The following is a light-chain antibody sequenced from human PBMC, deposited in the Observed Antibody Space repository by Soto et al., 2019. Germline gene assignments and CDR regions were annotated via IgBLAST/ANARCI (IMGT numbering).Light chain of an antibody. CDR3: CSYAGHESQIYV. CDR2: EVA. CDR1: SSDVGTYDL. J-gene: IGLJ1*01. Sequence: QSALTQPASVSGSPGQSITISCTGTSSDVGTYDLVSWFQQRPGKPPQLMIYEVAQRPSGVSNRFSGSKSGNTASLTISGLQADDEADYFCCSYAGHESQIYVFGTGTKLTVL. V-gene: IGLV2-23*02.